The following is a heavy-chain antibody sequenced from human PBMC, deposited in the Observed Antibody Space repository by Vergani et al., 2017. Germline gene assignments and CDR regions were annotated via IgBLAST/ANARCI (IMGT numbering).Heavy chain of an antibody. CDR2: ISGSVGST. V-gene: IGHV3-23*01. CDR3: AKDHASIAAAVWFDP. D-gene: IGHD6-13*01. Sequence: EVQLLESGGGWVQPGGSLRLSCAASGFTFRSYAMSWVRQAPGKGLEWVSAISGSVGSTYYADSVKGRFTISRDNSKNTLYLQMNSLRAEDTAVYYCAKDHASIAAAVWFDPWGQGTLVTVSS. J-gene: IGHJ5*02. CDR1: GFTFRSYA.